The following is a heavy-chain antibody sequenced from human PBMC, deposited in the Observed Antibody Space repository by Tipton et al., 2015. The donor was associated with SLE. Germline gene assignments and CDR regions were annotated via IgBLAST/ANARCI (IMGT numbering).Heavy chain of an antibody. D-gene: IGHD6-25*01. Sequence: TLSLTCTVSGGSISSYYWSWIRQPPGKGLEWIGYIYYSGSTNYNPSLKSRVTISVDTSKNQFSLKLSSVTAADTAVYYCARDRIMAASGFDYWGQGTLVTVSS. J-gene: IGHJ4*02. CDR2: IYYSGST. V-gene: IGHV4-59*01. CDR1: GGSISSYY. CDR3: ARDRIMAASGFDY.